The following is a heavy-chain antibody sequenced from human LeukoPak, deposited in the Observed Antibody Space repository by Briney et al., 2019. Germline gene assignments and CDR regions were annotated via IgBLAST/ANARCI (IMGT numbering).Heavy chain of an antibody. CDR2: IYYSGST. CDR1: GGSISSYY. J-gene: IGHJ4*02. D-gene: IGHD1-26*01. CDR3: ARYSAYLDY. V-gene: IGHV4-59*01. Sequence: SETLSLTCTVSGGSISSYYWSWIRQPPGKGLEWIGYIYYSGSTNYNPSLKSRVTISVDTSKNQFSLKLSSVTAADTAVYYCARYSAYLDYWGQGTLVTVSS.